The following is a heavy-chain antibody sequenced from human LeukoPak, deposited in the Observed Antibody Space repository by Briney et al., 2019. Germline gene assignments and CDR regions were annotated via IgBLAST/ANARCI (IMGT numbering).Heavy chain of an antibody. D-gene: IGHD3-22*01. J-gene: IGHJ4*02. CDR3: ARGRNSVYYFNVVAPSYFDC. CDR1: GYTFTGYY. Sequence: ASVKVSCKASGYTFTGYYMHWVRQAPGQGLEWIGRINPNSGGTNYAQKFQGRVTMTRDTSINTAYMDLSRLRSDDTAVYYCARGRNSVYYFNVVAPSYFDCWGQGTLVTVSS. V-gene: IGHV1-2*06. CDR2: INPNSGGT.